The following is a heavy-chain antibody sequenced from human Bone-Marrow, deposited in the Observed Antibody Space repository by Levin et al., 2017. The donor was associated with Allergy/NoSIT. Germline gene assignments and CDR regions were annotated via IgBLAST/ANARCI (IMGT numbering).Heavy chain of an antibody. CDR2: ISSGDNN. V-gene: IGHV3-11*06. CDR3: ARNYYDFWSMDI. Sequence: PGGSLRLSCAASGFTFRDFYMTWIRQAPGKGLEWVSFISSGDNNYTRYADSVKGRFSISRDNAKGFLYLQLHSVRAEDTAVYFCARNYYDFWSMDIWGRGTTVTVSA. D-gene: IGHD3-3*01. CDR1: GFTFRDFY. J-gene: IGHJ6*04.